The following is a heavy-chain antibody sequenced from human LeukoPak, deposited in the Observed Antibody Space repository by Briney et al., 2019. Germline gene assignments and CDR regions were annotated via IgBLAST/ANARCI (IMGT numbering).Heavy chain of an antibody. CDR3: ARDQPGTYTMSGT. Sequence: PGGSLRLSCVASGFTFVHFSMHWVRQAPGKGLEWVAFVSGEQTDKYYADSVKGRFTISRDNSRNTLFLEMNSLRPDDTAVYYCARDQPGTYTMSGTWGQGTLVTVSS. D-gene: IGHD7-27*01. CDR1: GFTFVHFS. J-gene: IGHJ5*02. V-gene: IGHV3-30*04. CDR2: VSGEQTDK.